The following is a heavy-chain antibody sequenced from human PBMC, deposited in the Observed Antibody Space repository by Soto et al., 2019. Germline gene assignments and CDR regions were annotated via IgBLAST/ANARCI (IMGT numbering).Heavy chain of an antibody. J-gene: IGHJ4*02. D-gene: IGHD3-9*01. V-gene: IGHV3-53*01. Sequence: DVQLVKSGGGLIQPGGSLRLSCAASGITATNGHMSWVRQAPGKGLEWVSVIYSDDNTYYADSVKGRFTISSDTSKNTVYLQMNSLRDEDTAVYYCASDWNGDKYFDVWGQGSMVTVSS. CDR2: IYSDDNT. CDR3: ASDWNGDKYFDV. CDR1: GITATNGH.